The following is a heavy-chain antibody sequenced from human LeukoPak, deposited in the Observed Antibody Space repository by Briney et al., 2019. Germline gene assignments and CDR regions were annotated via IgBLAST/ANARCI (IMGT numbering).Heavy chain of an antibody. V-gene: IGHV3-9*01. J-gene: IGHJ3*02. D-gene: IGHD3-3*01. CDR2: ISWSSGII. Sequence: PGGSLRLSCAASGFTFSRYAIHWVRQAPGKGLEWVSGISWSSGIIGYADSVKGRFTISRDNAKNSLYLQMESLRAEDTAVYYCAKDTGSPADAITMEDNAFDIWGQGTMVTVSS. CDR1: GFTFSRYA. CDR3: AKDTGSPADAITMEDNAFDI.